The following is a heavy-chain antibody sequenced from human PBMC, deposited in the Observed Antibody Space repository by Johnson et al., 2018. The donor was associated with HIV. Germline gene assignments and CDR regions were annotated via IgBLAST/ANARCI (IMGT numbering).Heavy chain of an antibody. Sequence: QVQLVESGGGVVQPGRSLRLSCAASGFSFSSYAMHWVRQAPGKGLEWVTVISYDGVNKYYEDSVKGRFTISRDNAKNSLYLQMNSLRAEDTALYYCAKDIRIQLWLGGAFDIWGQGTMVTISS. CDR2: ISYDGVNK. J-gene: IGHJ3*02. CDR3: AKDIRIQLWLGGAFDI. V-gene: IGHV3-30-3*01. D-gene: IGHD5-18*01. CDR1: GFSFSSYA.